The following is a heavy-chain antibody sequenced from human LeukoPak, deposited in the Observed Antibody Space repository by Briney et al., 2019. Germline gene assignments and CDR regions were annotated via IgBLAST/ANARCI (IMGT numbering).Heavy chain of an antibody. J-gene: IGHJ4*02. V-gene: IGHV3-13*01. D-gene: IGHD3-10*01. CDR1: GFTFSSYD. Sequence: GGSLRLSCAASGFTFSSYDMHWVRQATGKGLEWVSAIGTAGDTYYPGSVKGRFTISRENAKNSLYLQMSSLRAGDTAVYYCARARFGVRGVIIDAYFDYWGQGTLVTVSS. CDR2: IGTAGDT. CDR3: ARARFGVRGVIIDAYFDY.